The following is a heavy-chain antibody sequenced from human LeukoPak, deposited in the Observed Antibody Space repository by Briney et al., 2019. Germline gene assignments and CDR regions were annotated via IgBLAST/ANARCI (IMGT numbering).Heavy chain of an antibody. V-gene: IGHV2-5*02. CDR1: GFSLSTSGMG. D-gene: IGHD1-26*01. J-gene: IGHJ1*01. CDR3: AHKVEVGVNTRYFQH. CDR2: IYWDDDK. Sequence: SGPTLVNPTQTLTLTCTFSGFSLSTSGMGVGWIRQPPGKALEWLALIYWDDDKRYSPSLKSRLTITKDTSKNQVVLTMTNMDPVDTATYYCAHKVEVGVNTRYFQHWGQGTLVTVSS.